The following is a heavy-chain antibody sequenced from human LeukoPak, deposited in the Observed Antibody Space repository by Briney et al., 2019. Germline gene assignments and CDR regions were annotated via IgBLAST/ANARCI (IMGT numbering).Heavy chain of an antibody. J-gene: IGHJ6*03. CDR3: ARAGGSYYYYYMDV. V-gene: IGHV4-38-2*02. Sequence: SETLSLTCTVSGYSISSGYYWGWIRQPPGKGREWIGSIYHSGSTYYNPSLKSRVTISVDTSKNQFSLKLSSVTAADTAVYYCARAGGSYYYYYMDVWGKGTTVTVSS. CDR2: IYHSGST. CDR1: GYSISSGYY. D-gene: IGHD1-26*01.